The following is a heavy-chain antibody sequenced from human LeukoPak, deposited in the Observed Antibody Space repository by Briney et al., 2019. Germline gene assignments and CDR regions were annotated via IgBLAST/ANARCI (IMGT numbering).Heavy chain of an antibody. CDR3: ALPRRGYCSSTSCDSEN. J-gene: IGHJ1*01. V-gene: IGHV1-69*04. CDR1: GGTFSSYA. D-gene: IGHD2-2*01. CDR2: IIPILGIA. Sequence: GASVKVSCKASGGTFSSYAISWVRQAPGQGLEWMGRIIPILGIANYAQKFQGRVTITADKSTSTAYMELSSLRSEDTAVYYCALPRRGYCSSTSCDSENWGQGTLVTVSS.